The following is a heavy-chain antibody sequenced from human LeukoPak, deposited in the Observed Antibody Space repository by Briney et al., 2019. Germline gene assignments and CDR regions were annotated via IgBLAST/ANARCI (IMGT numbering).Heavy chain of an antibody. CDR2: LSGSGDRT. CDR1: GFTFNTYD. D-gene: IGHD3-10*01. V-gene: IGHV3-23*01. J-gene: IGHJ4*02. CDR3: ARGGTLVRGGDPFDY. Sequence: GGSLRLSCAASGFTFNTYDMSWVRQSPVKGLEWVSGLSGSGDRTYYTDSVKGRFTISRDNSKNTVYLQMNTLRAEDTALYYCARGGTLVRGGDPFDYWGQGTLVTVSS.